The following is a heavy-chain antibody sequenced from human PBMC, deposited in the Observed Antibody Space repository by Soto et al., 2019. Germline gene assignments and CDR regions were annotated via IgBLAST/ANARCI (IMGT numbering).Heavy chain of an antibody. CDR1: GDSISNLDYF. CDR2: IYKSATT. V-gene: IGHV4-30-4*01. Sequence: SETLSLTCSVSGDSISNLDYFWAWIRQPPGQALEYIGYIYKSATTYYNPSFESRVAISVDTSKSQFSPNVTSVTAADTAVYFCARGRYCLTGRCFPNWFDSWGQGALVTVSS. D-gene: IGHD7-27*01. J-gene: IGHJ5*01. CDR3: ARGRYCLTGRCFPNWFDS.